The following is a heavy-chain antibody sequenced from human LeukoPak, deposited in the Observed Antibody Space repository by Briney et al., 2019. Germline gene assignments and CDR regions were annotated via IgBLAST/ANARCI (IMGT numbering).Heavy chain of an antibody. D-gene: IGHD3-10*01. CDR3: ARARSIYGPGSYRRPFDY. CDR1: GGSFSGYY. Sequence: SETLSLTCAVYGGSFSGYYWSWIRRPPGKGLEWIGEINHSGSTNYNPSLKSRVTISVDTSKNQFSLKLSSVTAADTAVYYCARARSIYGPGSYRRPFDYWGQGTLVTVSS. CDR2: INHSGST. J-gene: IGHJ4*02. V-gene: IGHV4-34*01.